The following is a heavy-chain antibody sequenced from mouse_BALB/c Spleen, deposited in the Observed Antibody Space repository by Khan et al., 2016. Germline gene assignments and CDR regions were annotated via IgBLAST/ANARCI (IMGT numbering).Heavy chain of an antibody. CDR3: AKHGWLRTYWYFDV. V-gene: IGHV2-6-5*01. CDR2: IWGGGST. J-gene: IGHJ1*01. D-gene: IGHD2-2*01. Sequence: VELVESGPGLVAPSQSLSITCTVSGFSLTDYGVTWIRQPPGKGLEWLGGIWGGGSTYYNSVLKSSLSISKDNSKSQVFLIVDSLQIDDTAIYYCAKHGWLRTYWYFDVGGAGTTVTVSS. CDR1: GFSLTDYG.